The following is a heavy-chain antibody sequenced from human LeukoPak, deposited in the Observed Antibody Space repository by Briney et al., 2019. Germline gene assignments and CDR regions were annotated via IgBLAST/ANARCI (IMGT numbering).Heavy chain of an antibody. CDR3: VRDPSYIVVVSSTVTGFDP. J-gene: IGHJ5*02. V-gene: IGHV1-18*01. CDR1: GYTFTSYG. CDR2: ISAYNGNT. Sequence: GASVKVSCKASGYTFTSYGISWGRQAPGQGLEWMGWISAYNGNTNHAQKLQGRVTMTTDTSTSTAYMELRSLRSDDTAVYYCVRDPSYIVVVSSTVTGFDPWGQGTLVTVSS. D-gene: IGHD2-2*01.